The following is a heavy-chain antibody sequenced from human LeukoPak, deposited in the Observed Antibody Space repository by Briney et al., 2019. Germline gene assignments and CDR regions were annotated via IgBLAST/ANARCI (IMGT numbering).Heavy chain of an antibody. CDR3: ARDTHSGSYYRVGLT. V-gene: IGHV3-48*03. Sequence: PGGSLRLSCSASGXTFSSYEMNWARQAPGKGLEWVSYISSSGSTIYYADFVKGRFTISRDNAKNSLYLQMNSLRAEDTAVYYCARDTHSGSYYRVGLTWGQGTLVTVSS. D-gene: IGHD1-26*01. CDR1: GXTFSSYE. J-gene: IGHJ5*02. CDR2: ISSSGSTI.